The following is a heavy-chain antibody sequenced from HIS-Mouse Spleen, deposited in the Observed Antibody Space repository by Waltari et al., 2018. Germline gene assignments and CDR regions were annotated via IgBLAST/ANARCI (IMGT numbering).Heavy chain of an antibody. Sequence: EVQLVESGGGLVQPGGSLRLSCAASGVTFSNHWMRWGRQAPGMGVEWVANIKQDGSEKYYVDSVKGRFTISRDNAKNSLYLQMNSLRAEDTAVYYCARDSAARNYWGQGTLVTVSS. J-gene: IGHJ4*02. CDR3: ARDSAARNY. V-gene: IGHV3-7*01. D-gene: IGHD6-6*01. CDR1: GVTFSNHW. CDR2: IKQDGSEK.